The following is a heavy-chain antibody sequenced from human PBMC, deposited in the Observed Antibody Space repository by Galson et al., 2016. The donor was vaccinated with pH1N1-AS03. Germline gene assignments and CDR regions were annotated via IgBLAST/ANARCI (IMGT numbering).Heavy chain of an antibody. CDR2: IISDGRST. J-gene: IGHJ4*02. D-gene: IGHD4-17*01. V-gene: IGHV3-74*01. Sequence: SLRLSCAASGFTFSSNWMHWVRQAPGKGLVRVSRIISDGRSTSYADSVKGRSTVSRDNARNMLYLEMNSLRVEDTAIYYCGSSDYGDPIEFWGQGAWVTVSS. CDR1: GFTFSSNW. CDR3: GSSDYGDPIEF.